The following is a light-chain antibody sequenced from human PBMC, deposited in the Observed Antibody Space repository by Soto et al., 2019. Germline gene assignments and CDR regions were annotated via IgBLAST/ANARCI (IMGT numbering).Light chain of an antibody. J-gene: IGKJ1*01. CDR1: QSVTGSY. CDR3: QQYGSSPPT. Sequence: GEGATLSCSASQSVTGSYLAWYQQKPGQATRLLIYGASTRATGIPDRFSGSGSGTDFTLTISRPEPEDFAVYCCQQYGSSPPTFGQGTKV. V-gene: IGKV3-20*01. CDR2: GAS.